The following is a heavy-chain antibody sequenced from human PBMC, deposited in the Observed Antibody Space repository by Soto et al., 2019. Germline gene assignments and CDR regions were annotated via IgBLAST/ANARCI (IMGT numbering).Heavy chain of an antibody. CDR1: GYSFTSYW. D-gene: IGHD5-12*01. CDR2: IYPGDSDT. CDR3: ARAEGGYDTNWYLDL. V-gene: IGHV5-51*01. J-gene: IGHJ2*01. Sequence: PGESLKISCKGSGYSFTSYWIGWVRQMPGKGLEWMGIIYPGDSDTRYSPSFQGQVTISADKSISTAYLQWSSLKASDTAMYYCARAEGGYDTNWYLDLWGRGTLVTVSS.